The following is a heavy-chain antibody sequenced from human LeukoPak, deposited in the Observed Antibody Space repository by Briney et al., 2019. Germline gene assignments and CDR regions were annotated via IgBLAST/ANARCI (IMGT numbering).Heavy chain of an antibody. Sequence: GGSLRLSCTASGFTFSSYAMNWVRQAPGKGLEWVSALSGTGDSTYYADSVRGRFTISRDNSKNMVYPQMNSLRAEDTAVYFCAKSPKQWLDSFDYWGQGTLVIVSS. CDR3: AKSPKQWLDSFDY. J-gene: IGHJ4*02. CDR1: GFTFSSYA. V-gene: IGHV3-23*01. CDR2: LSGTGDST. D-gene: IGHD6-19*01.